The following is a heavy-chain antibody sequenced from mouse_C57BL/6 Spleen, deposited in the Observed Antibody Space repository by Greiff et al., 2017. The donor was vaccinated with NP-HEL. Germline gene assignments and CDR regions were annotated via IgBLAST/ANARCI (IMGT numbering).Heavy chain of an antibody. V-gene: IGHV5-16*01. CDR3: ARGRYDDAMDY. CDR2: INYDGSST. D-gene: IGHD2-3*01. Sequence: EVKLMESEGGLVQPGSSMKLSCTASGFTFSDYYMAWVRQVPEKGLEWVANINYDGSSTYYLDSLKSRFIISRDNAKNILYLQMSSLKSEDTATYYCARGRYDDAMDYWGQGTSVTVSS. CDR1: GFTFSDYY. J-gene: IGHJ4*01.